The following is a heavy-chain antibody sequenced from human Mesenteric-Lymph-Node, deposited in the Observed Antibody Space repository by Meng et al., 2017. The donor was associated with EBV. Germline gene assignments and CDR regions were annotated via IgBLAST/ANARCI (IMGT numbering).Heavy chain of an antibody. J-gene: IGHJ4*02. CDR1: GGSINSCNYY. CDR2: IYYTGHT. D-gene: IGHD5-24*01. CDR3: ATNDNYRNDY. Sequence: QLPPQGPGPGLVKSSHTLSLTCTVSGGSINSCNYYWNWIRQHPGKGLEWIGYIYYTGHTYYNPSLRSRVTISIDTSKNQFSLSLHSVTAADTAVYYCATNDNYRNDYWGQGTLVTVSS. V-gene: IGHV4-31*03.